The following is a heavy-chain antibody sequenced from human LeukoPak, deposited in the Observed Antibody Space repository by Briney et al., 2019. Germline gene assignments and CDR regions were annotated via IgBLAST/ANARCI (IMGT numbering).Heavy chain of an antibody. Sequence: SETLSLTCAVYGGSFSGYYWSWIRQPPGKGLEWIGEINHSGSTNYNPSLKSRVTISVDTSKNQFSLKLSSVTAADTAVYYCARGTDAVVPAANGFDPWGQGTLVTVSS. CDR2: INHSGST. J-gene: IGHJ5*02. CDR3: ARGTDAVVPAANGFDP. CDR1: GGSFSGYY. D-gene: IGHD2-2*01. V-gene: IGHV4-34*01.